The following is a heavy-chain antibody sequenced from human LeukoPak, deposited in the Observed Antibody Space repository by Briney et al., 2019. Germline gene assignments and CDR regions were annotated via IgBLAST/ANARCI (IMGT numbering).Heavy chain of an antibody. V-gene: IGHV4-30-2*01. Sequence: SQTLSLTCTVSGGSISSGGYYWSWIRQPPGKGLEWIGYIYHSGSTYYNPSLKSRVTISVDTSKNQFSLKLSSVTAADTAVYYCARRYRTGWLLFDAFDIWGQGTMVTVSS. J-gene: IGHJ3*02. CDR1: GGSISSGGYY. D-gene: IGHD3-22*01. CDR2: IYHSGST. CDR3: ARRYRTGWLLFDAFDI.